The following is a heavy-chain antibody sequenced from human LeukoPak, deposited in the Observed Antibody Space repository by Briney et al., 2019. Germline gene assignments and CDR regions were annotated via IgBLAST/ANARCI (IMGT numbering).Heavy chain of an antibody. J-gene: IGHJ4*02. CDR3: ATTRGFDY. V-gene: IGHV3-7*03. D-gene: IGHD1-1*01. Sequence: PGGSLRLSCAASGFRFSNYWMSWVRQAPGKGLEWVANIKQDGSEKYYVDSVKGRFTISRDNAENSLYLQMNSLRAEDTAVYYCATTRGFDYWSQGTLVTVSS. CDR2: IKQDGSEK. CDR1: GFRFSNYW.